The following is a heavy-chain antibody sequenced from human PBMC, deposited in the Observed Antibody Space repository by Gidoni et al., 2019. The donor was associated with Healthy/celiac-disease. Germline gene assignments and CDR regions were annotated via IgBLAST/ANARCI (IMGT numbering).Heavy chain of an antibody. CDR2: INHSGST. D-gene: IGHD3-10*01. CDR1: GRSFSVYY. CDR3: ARIPITMVRGVIIGIDY. V-gene: IGHV4-34*01. J-gene: IGHJ4*02. Sequence: QVPLHPSGAGLFKPSATLSLPCAVSGRSFSVYYWSWIRQPPGKGLEWIGEINHSGSTNYNPSLKSRVTISVDTSKNQFSLKLSSVTAADTAVYYCARIPITMVRGVIIGIDYWGQGTLVTVSS.